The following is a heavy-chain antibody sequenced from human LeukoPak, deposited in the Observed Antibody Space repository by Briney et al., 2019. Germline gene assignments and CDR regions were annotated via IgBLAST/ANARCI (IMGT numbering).Heavy chain of an antibody. V-gene: IGHV1-69*05. J-gene: IGHJ4*02. Sequence: SVPVSCKASGGTFSSCAISWVRQATGQGLEWMGRIIPIFGTANYAQKFQGRVTITTDESTSTAYMELSRLRSEDTAVFCCARELRFGSSLDYWGQGTLVSVSS. CDR2: IIPIFGTA. CDR3: ARELRFGSSLDY. D-gene: IGHD2-2*01. CDR1: GGTFSSCA.